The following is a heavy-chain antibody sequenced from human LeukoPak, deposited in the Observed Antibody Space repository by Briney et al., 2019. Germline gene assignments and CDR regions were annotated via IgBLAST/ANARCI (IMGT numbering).Heavy chain of an antibody. CDR3: ARGGGLDI. V-gene: IGHV3-7*05. Sequence: GGSLRLSCAASGFIFSSYWMTWVRQAPGKGLEWVANIKQDGSEKYYVDSVKGRFTISRDNAKNSLYLQMNNLRAEDTAVYYCARGGGLDIWGQGTMVTVSS. J-gene: IGHJ3*02. CDR2: IKQDGSEK. CDR1: GFIFSSYW.